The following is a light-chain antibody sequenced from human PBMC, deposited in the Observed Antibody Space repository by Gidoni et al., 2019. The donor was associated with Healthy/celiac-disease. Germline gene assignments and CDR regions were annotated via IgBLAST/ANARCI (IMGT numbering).Light chain of an antibody. Sequence: AMTQSPATLSVSQGERATLSCRASQSFSSNLAWYQQKPGQAPRLLIYGASTRATGIPARFSGSGSGTEFTLTISSLQSEDFAVYYCQQYNNWPLTFGGGTKVEIK. J-gene: IGKJ4*01. CDR3: QQYNNWPLT. V-gene: IGKV3-15*01. CDR2: GAS. CDR1: QSFSSN.